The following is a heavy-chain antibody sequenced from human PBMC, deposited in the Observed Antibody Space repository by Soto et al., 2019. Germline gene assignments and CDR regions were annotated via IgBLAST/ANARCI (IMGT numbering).Heavy chain of an antibody. CDR3: TSGLIVVVAASMLAGY. J-gene: IGHJ4*02. CDR2: IKSKTYGETT. V-gene: IGHV3-15*07. CDR1: GFTFDNAW. D-gene: IGHD2-15*01. Sequence: EVQLVESGGGLVKPGGSLRLSCAASGFTFDNAWMNWVRQAPGKGLEWVGRIKSKTYGETTDYAAPVKGRFTISRDDSRNTLFLQMNSLKAEDTAMYYCTSGLIVVVAASMLAGYWGQGTLVTVSS.